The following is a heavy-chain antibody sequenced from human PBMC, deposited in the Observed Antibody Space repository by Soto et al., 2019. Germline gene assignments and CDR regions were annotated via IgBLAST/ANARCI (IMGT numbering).Heavy chain of an antibody. D-gene: IGHD3-10*01. V-gene: IGHV4-31*03. Sequence: LPETLSLTCTVSGGSISSGGYYWSWIRQHPGKGLEWIGYIYYSGSTYYNPSLKSRVTISVDTSKNQFSLKLSSVTAADTAVYYCARDRGTAPSSGRFDPWGQGTLVTVSS. CDR3: ARDRGTAPSSGRFDP. CDR1: GGSISSGGYY. CDR2: IYYSGST. J-gene: IGHJ5*02.